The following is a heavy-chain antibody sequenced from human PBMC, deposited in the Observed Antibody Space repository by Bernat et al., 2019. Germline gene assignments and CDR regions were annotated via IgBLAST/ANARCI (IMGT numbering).Heavy chain of an antibody. CDR3: AGLWSGSYPPGRYYYGMDV. D-gene: IGHD1-26*01. J-gene: IGHJ6*02. Sequence: QLQLQESGPGLVKPSETLSLTCTVSGGSISSSSYYWGWIRQPPGKGLEWIWSIYYSGSTYYHPSLKSRVTISVDTSTNQFSLKLSSVTAADTAVYYCAGLWSGSYPPGRYYYGMDVWGQGTTVTVSS. V-gene: IGHV4-39*01. CDR2: IYYSGST. CDR1: GGSISSSSYY.